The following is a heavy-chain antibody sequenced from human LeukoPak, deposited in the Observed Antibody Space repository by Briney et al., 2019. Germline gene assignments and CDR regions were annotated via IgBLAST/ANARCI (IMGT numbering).Heavy chain of an antibody. Sequence: ASVKVSCKVSGYTLTELSTHWVRQAPGQGLEWMGIINPSGGSTSYAQKFQGRVTMTRDTSTSTVYMELSSLRSEDTAVYYCARDPSGYSYGMAFDYWGQGTLVTVSS. J-gene: IGHJ4*02. V-gene: IGHV1-46*01. D-gene: IGHD5-18*01. CDR2: INPSGGST. CDR1: GYTLTELS. CDR3: ARDPSGYSYGMAFDY.